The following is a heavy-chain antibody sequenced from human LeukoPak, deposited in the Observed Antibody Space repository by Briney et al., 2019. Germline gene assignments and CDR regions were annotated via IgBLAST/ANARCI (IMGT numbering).Heavy chain of an antibody. V-gene: IGHV4-39*01. CDR3: ARRTSNPVGAIDY. J-gene: IGHJ4*02. CDR2: ISSSGSS. CDR1: GGSISSSDYY. D-gene: IGHD1-26*01. Sequence: SETLSLTCTVSGGSISSSDYYWGWIRQPPGKGLEWIGAISSSGSSYYNPSLKSRVTISVDSSKNQFSLKLSSVTAADTAVNYCARRTSNPVGAIDYWGQGTLVTVS.